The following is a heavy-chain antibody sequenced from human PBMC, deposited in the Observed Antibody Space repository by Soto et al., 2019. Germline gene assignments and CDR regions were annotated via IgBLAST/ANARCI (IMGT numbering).Heavy chain of an antibody. Sequence: QVQLVESGGGVVQPGRSLRLSCAASGFTFSSYGMHWVRQAPGKGLEWVAVIWYDGSNKYYADSVKGRFTISRDNSKNTLYLQMNSLRAEDTAVYYCARVGGWDDFWSGGQDYYYYYGMDVWGQGTTVTVSS. V-gene: IGHV3-33*01. D-gene: IGHD3-3*01. CDR3: ARVGGWDDFWSGGQDYYYYYGMDV. CDR1: GFTFSSYG. J-gene: IGHJ6*02. CDR2: IWYDGSNK.